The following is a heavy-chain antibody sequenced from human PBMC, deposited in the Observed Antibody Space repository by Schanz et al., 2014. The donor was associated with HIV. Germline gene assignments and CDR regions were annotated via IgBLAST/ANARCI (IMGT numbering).Heavy chain of an antibody. CDR3: ARDLRANYYGPQVDWFDS. V-gene: IGHV3-33*05. D-gene: IGHD3-10*01. CDR1: GFTFSSSG. J-gene: IGHJ5*01. Sequence: QVQLVESGGGVVQPGRSLRLSCTASGFTFSSSGMHWVRQGPGKGLEWVAFISYDGSNKYYADSVKGRFTISRDNSKSTLSLQMNSLRAEDTAVYYCARDLRANYYGPQVDWFDSWGQGTPVIVSS. CDR2: ISYDGSNK.